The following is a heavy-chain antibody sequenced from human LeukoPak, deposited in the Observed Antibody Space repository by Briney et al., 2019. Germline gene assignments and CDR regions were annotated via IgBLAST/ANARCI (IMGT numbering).Heavy chain of an antibody. CDR1: GFTVSSNY. CDR2: IYSGGST. D-gene: IGHD2/OR15-2a*01. Sequence: GGSLRLSCAASGFTVSSNYMSWVRQAPGKGLEWVSVIYSGGSTYYADSVKGRFTISRDNSKNTLYLQMNSLRAEDTAVYYCAREAPDPFGYFDLWGRGTLVTVSS. CDR3: AREAPDPFGYFDL. J-gene: IGHJ2*01. V-gene: IGHV3-66*01.